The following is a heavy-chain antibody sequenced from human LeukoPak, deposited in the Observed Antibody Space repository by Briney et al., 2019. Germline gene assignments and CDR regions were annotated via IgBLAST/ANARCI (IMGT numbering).Heavy chain of an antibody. V-gene: IGHV3-33*07. CDR2: IWYDGSNA. J-gene: IGHJ3*02. CDR1: GFTFSNYA. CDR3: ARVAKKWLQLGPFDI. D-gene: IGHD5-24*01. Sequence: PGGSLRLSCAASGFTFSNYAISWVRQAPGKGPEWVATIWYDGSNANYTDSVRGRFTISRDNSKKTLFLQMNSLRVEDTGVYFCARVAKKWLQLGPFDIWGQGTMVIVSS.